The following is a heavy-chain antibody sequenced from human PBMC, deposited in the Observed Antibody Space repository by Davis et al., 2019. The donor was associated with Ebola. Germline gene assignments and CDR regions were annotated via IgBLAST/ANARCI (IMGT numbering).Heavy chain of an antibody. J-gene: IGHJ6*02. Sequence: HSQTLSLACAISGDSVSSNSGAWNWIRQSPSRGLEWLGRTYYSSKWYKDYAVSVKSRITINLDTSKNQFSLQLNSVTPEDTALYYCTRGWLRGGMDVWGEGTTVTV. V-gene: IGHV6-1*01. D-gene: IGHD5-18*01. CDR2: TYYSSKWYK. CDR3: TRGWLRGGMDV. CDR1: GDSVSSNSGA.